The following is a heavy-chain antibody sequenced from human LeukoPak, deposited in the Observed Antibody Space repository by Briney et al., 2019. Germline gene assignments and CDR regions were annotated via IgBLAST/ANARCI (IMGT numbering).Heavy chain of an antibody. CDR1: GFTFSTYA. CDR2: ISFDGNNK. V-gene: IGHV3-30-3*01. D-gene: IGHD1-26*01. CDR3: AKDRAPGGNYYDFSD. J-gene: IGHJ4*02. Sequence: PGTSLRLSCAASGFTFSTYAIHWVRQAPGKGLEWVTVISFDGNNKYYADSVRGRFTISRDNSKNTVYLQMNSLGTEDTAIYYCAKDRAPGGNYYDFSDWGQGTLVTVSS.